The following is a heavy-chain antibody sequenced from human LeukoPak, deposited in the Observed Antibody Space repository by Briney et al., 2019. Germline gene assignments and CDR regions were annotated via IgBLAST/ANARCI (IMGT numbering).Heavy chain of an antibody. Sequence: GGSLRLSCAASGFTVSSNYMSWVRQAPGKGLEWVSSISSSSSYIYYADSVKGRFTVSRDNAKNSLYLQMNSLRAEDTAVYYCARVIGGYSSDYWGQGTLVAVSS. D-gene: IGHD5-12*01. CDR3: ARVIGGYSSDY. CDR2: ISSSSSYI. V-gene: IGHV3-21*01. CDR1: GFTVSSNY. J-gene: IGHJ4*02.